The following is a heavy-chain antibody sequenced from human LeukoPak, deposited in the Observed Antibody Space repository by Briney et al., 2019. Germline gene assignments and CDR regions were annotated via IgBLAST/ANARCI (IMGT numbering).Heavy chain of an antibody. Sequence: PSETLSLTCSVSSGSISFHYWSWIRQPPGKGLEWLGFIYYSGTTRYNPSLRGRVTMSADTSKNHFSLKLTSVTAADTAVYYCARLLINDRSGDPDTFDIWGQGTMVTVSS. CDR3: ARLLINDRSGDPDTFDI. CDR1: SGSISFHY. V-gene: IGHV4-59*11. J-gene: IGHJ3*02. D-gene: IGHD3-22*01. CDR2: IYYSGTT.